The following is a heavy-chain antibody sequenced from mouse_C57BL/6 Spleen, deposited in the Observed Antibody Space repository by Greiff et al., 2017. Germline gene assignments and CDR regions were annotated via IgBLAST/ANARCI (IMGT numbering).Heavy chain of an antibody. CDR3: ASYYDYAFGY. CDR2: IYPGGGYT. Sequence: VQLQQSGAELVRPGTSVKMSCKASGYTFTNYWIGWAKPRPGHGLEWIGDIYPGGGYTNYNEKFKGKATLTADKSSSTAYMQFSSLTSEDSAIYYCASYYDYAFGYWGQGTTLTVSS. V-gene: IGHV1-63*01. J-gene: IGHJ2*01. D-gene: IGHD2-4*01. CDR1: GYTFTNYW.